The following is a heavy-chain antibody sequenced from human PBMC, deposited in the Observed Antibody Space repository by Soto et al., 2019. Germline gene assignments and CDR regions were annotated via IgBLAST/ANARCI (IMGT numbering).Heavy chain of an antibody. V-gene: IGHV4-59*08. Sequence: SSETLSLTCTVSGGSISSYYWSWIRQPPGKGLEWIGYIYYSGSTNYNPSLKSRATISVDTSKNQFSLKLSSVTAADTAVYYCARRYGGTFDYWGQGTLVTVSS. CDR3: ARRYGGTFDY. J-gene: IGHJ4*02. CDR2: IYYSGST. D-gene: IGHD2-15*01. CDR1: GGSISSYY.